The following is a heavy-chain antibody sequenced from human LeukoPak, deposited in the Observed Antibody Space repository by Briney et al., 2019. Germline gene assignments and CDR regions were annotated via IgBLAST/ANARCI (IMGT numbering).Heavy chain of an antibody. Sequence: SETLSLTCAVYGGSFSGYYWSWIRQPPGKGLEWIGEINHSGSTNYNPSLKSRVTISVDTSKNQFSLQLSSVTDADTAVYYCARGVRGRYFDWLFKYYFDYWGQGTLVTVSS. V-gene: IGHV4-34*01. CDR3: ARGVRGRYFDWLFKYYFDY. D-gene: IGHD3-9*01. J-gene: IGHJ4*02. CDR2: INHSGST. CDR1: GGSFSGYY.